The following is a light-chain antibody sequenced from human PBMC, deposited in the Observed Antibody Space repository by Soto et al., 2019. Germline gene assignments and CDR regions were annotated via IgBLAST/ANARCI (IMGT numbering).Light chain of an antibody. CDR3: TPARQSLP. V-gene: IGKV2-28*01. CDR2: FGS. CDR1: QSLLYNNTYNY. Sequence: EIVMTQSPLTLPVTPGEPASISCRSSQSLLYNNTYNYLDWYVQKPGQSPQLLIYFGSNRAPGVPDRFSGSGSGTDFPLKLNTVAAEDVSTYYCTPARQSLPIGPGTRPE. J-gene: IGKJ5*01.